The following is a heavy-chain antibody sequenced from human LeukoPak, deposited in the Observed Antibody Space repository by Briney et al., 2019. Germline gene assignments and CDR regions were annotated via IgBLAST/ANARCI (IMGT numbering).Heavy chain of an antibody. CDR1: GFTFSSYA. J-gene: IGHJ4*02. Sequence: PGGSLRLSCAASGFTFSSYAMHWVRQAPGKGLEWVAVISYDGSNKYHADSVKGRFTISRDNSKNTLYLQMNSLRAEDTAVYYCARMRYYYGSGSYQNPDYWGQGTLVTVSS. D-gene: IGHD3-10*01. CDR2: ISYDGSNK. CDR3: ARMRYYYGSGSYQNPDY. V-gene: IGHV3-30-3*01.